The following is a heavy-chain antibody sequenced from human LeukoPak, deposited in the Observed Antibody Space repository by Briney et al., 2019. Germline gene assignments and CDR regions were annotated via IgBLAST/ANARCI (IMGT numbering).Heavy chain of an antibody. J-gene: IGHJ4*02. D-gene: IGHD6-13*01. CDR1: GFTFSSYA. V-gene: IGHV3-64*01. CDR3: ARGIAAAANRVYYFDY. Sequence: PGGSLRLSCAASGFTFSSYAMSWVRQAPGKGLEYVSAISSNGGSTYYANSVKGRFTISRDNSKNTLYLQMGSLRAEDMAVYYCARGIAAAANRVYYFDYWGQGTLVTVSS. CDR2: ISSNGGST.